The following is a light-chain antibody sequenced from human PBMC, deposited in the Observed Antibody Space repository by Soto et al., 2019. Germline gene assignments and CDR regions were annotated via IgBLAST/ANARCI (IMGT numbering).Light chain of an antibody. V-gene: IGKV1-17*01. CDR3: LQHNSHPFT. CDR2: AAS. CDR1: QGIRNA. Sequence: DIQMSQSPSSLSASVGDRVTITCLASQGIRNALTWYQQKLGKARVRRITAASSLRSGTPSRFSGSGSGTEFNLTISGLQPEDIATYYCLQHNSHPFTFGGGTKMEIE. J-gene: IGKJ4*01.